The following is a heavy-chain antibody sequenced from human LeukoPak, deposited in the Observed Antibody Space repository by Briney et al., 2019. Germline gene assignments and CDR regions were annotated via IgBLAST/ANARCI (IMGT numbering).Heavy chain of an antibody. V-gene: IGHV4-59*01. D-gene: IGHD5-24*01. J-gene: IGHJ4*02. CDR1: GGYISSYY. Sequence: PSETLSLTCTVSGGYISSYYWSWIRQPPGEGLEWIGYVDYTGSTNYNPSLKSRVSISVDTSKNQFSPKLRSVSAADTAVYYCAREGGQVATTLRYFDYWGQGTLVTVSS. CDR3: AREGGQVATTLRYFDY. CDR2: VDYTGST.